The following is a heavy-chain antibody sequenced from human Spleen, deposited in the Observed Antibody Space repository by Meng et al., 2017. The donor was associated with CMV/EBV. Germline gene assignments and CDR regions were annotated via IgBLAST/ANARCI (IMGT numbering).Heavy chain of an antibody. Sequence: ASGFTFSSYAMHWVRQATGKGLEWVAVISYDGSNKYYADAVKGRFTISRDNSKNTLYLQMNSLRAEDTAVYYCARDGHDSSGYLFDYWGQGTLVTVSS. V-gene: IGHV3-30*04. CDR2: ISYDGSNK. J-gene: IGHJ4*02. D-gene: IGHD3-22*01. CDR3: ARDGHDSSGYLFDY. CDR1: GFTFSSYA.